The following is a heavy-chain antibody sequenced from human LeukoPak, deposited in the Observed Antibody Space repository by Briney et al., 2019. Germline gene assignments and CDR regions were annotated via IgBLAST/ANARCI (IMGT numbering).Heavy chain of an antibody. V-gene: IGHV4-4*07. Sequence: SETLSLTCTVSGGSISSYYWSWIRQPAGKGLEWIGRIYTSGSTNYNPSLKSRVTMSVDTSKNQFSLKLSSVTAADTAVYYCARERRYFDWLLLDYFDYWGQGTLVTVSS. CDR1: GGSISSYY. J-gene: IGHJ4*02. D-gene: IGHD3-9*01. CDR3: ARERRYFDWLLLDYFDY. CDR2: IYTSGST.